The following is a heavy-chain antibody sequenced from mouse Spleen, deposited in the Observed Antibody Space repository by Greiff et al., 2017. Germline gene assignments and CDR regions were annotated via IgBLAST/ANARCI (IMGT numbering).Heavy chain of an antibody. V-gene: IGHV14-3*01. CDR2: IDPANGNT. CDR1: GFNIKNTY. Sequence: EVQLQQSVAELVRPGASVKLSCTASGFNIKNTYMHWVKQRPEQGLEWIGRIDPANGNTKYAPKFQGKATITADTSSNTAYLQLSSLTSEDTAIYYCAREGHYYGSSYGPYWYFDVWGTGTTVTVSS. D-gene: IGHD1-1*01. J-gene: IGHJ1*03. CDR3: AREGHYYGSSYGPYWYFDV.